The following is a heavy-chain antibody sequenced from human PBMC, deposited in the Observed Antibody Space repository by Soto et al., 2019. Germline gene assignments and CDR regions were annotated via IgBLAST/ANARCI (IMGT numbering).Heavy chain of an antibody. CDR3: ATSVNSAMAFDY. D-gene: IGHD5-18*01. Sequence: QVQLVQSGAEVRKPGASVKVSCKASGYTFTHYYIHWVRQAPGPGLEWMGIINPNGGVTTYAQKFRAGFTITRDTSTSTVYMELSSLRSEDSAVYYCATSVNSAMAFDYWGQGTLVTVSS. CDR2: INPNGGVT. CDR1: GYTFTHYY. V-gene: IGHV1-46*01. J-gene: IGHJ4*02.